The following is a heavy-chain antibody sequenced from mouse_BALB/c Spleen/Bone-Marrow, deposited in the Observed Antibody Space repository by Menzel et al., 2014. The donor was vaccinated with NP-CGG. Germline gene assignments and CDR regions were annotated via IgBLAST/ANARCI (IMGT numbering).Heavy chain of an antibody. J-gene: IGHJ2*01. CDR3: ARGGISVDY. CDR1: GYAFSSYW. CDR2: IYPGDSDT. Sequence: VQLQESGPELVKPGASVKISCKASGYAFSSYWMNWVKQRPGQGLEWIGQIYPGDSDTDYNGKFKGKATLTADKSSNTAYMQLTSLTSEDSAVYFCARGGISVDYWGQGTTLTVSA. V-gene: IGHV1-80*01.